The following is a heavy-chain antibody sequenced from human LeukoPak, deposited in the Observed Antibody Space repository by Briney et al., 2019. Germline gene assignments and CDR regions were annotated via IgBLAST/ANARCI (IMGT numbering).Heavy chain of an antibody. CDR1: GYSFTSYG. J-gene: IGHJ4*02. CDR2: ISAYNGNT. Sequence: GESLKISCKGSGYSFTSYGISWVRQAPGQGLEWMGWISAYNGNTNYAQKLQGRVTMTTDTSTSTAYMELRSLRSDDTAVYYCARVNGDYEKTYYFDYWGQGTLVTVSS. D-gene: IGHD4-17*01. CDR3: ARVNGDYEKTYYFDY. V-gene: IGHV1-18*01.